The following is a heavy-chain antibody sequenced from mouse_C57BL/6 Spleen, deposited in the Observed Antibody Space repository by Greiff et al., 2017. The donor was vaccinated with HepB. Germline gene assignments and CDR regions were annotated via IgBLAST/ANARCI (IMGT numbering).Heavy chain of an antibody. CDR1: GYTFTSYW. CDR2: IDPSDSYT. J-gene: IGHJ2*01. Sequence: VQLQQPGAELVMPGASVKLSCKASGYTFTSYWMHWVKQRPGQGLEWIGEIDPSDSYTNYNQKFKGKSTLTVDKSSSTAYMQLSSLTSEGSAVYYCAMDNYDYWGQGTTLTVSS. CDR3: AMDNYDY. V-gene: IGHV1-69*01. D-gene: IGHD1-3*01.